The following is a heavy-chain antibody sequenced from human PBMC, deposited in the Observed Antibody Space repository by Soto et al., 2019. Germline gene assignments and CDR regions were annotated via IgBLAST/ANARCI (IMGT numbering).Heavy chain of an antibody. CDR1: GYTFTNYW. CDR3: AASIFYYGMDV. V-gene: IGHV5-51*01. Sequence: GDSLKLSCKGSGYTFTNYWIGWVRQMPGKGLEWMGIIYPGDSDTKYNPSFQGQVTISADKSITTTYLRWTSLKASDTAIYYCAASIFYYGMDVWGQGTTVTVSS. CDR2: IYPGDSDT. J-gene: IGHJ6*02.